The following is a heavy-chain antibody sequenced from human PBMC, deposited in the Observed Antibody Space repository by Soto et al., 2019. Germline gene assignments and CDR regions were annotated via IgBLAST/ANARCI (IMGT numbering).Heavy chain of an antibody. CDR3: ARDGSPYCGGDCYSTPSPYFQH. V-gene: IGHV1-69*13. CDR2: TIPIFGTA. CDR1: GGTFSSYA. D-gene: IGHD2-21*02. J-gene: IGHJ1*01. Sequence: ASVKVSCKASGGTFSSYAISWVRQAPGQGLEWMGGTIPIFGTANYAQKFQGRVTITADESTSTAYMELSSLRSEDTAVYYCARDGSPYCGGDCYSTPSPYFQHWGQGTLVTVSS.